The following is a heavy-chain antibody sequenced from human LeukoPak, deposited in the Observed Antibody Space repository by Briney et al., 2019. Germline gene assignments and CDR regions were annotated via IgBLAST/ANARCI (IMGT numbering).Heavy chain of an antibody. V-gene: IGHV3-23*01. Sequence: GGFLRLSCAASGFTFSSYSMNWVRQAPGKGLEWVSAISGSGGSTYYADSVKGRFTISRDNSKNTLYLQMNSLRAEDTAVYYCAKDSGYSSSNFDYWGQGTLVTVSS. D-gene: IGHD6-13*01. J-gene: IGHJ4*02. CDR3: AKDSGYSSSNFDY. CDR2: ISGSGGST. CDR1: GFTFSSYS.